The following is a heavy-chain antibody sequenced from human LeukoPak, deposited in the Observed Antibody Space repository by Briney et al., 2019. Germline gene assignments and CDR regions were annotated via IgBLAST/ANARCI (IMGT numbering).Heavy chain of an antibody. V-gene: IGHV4-4*02. CDR2: INHSGST. CDR1: GGSISSSNW. D-gene: IGHD3-22*01. Sequence: SGTLSLTCAVSGGSISSSNWWSWVRQPPGKGLEWIGEINHSGSTNYNPSLKSRVTISVDTSKNQFSLKLSSVTAADTAVYYCARGTSGYYYVGAFDIWGQGTMVTVSS. J-gene: IGHJ3*02. CDR3: ARGTSGYYYVGAFDI.